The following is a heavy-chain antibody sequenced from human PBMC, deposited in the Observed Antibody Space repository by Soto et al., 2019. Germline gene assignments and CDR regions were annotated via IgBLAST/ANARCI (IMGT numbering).Heavy chain of an antibody. J-gene: IGHJ4*02. CDR1: GGSISSYY. CDR2: IYYSGST. D-gene: IGHD3-10*01. V-gene: IGHV4-59*01. CDR3: ARVGVGYGFDY. Sequence: KTSETLSLTCTVSGGSISSYYWSWIRQPPGKGLEWIGYIYYSGSTNYNPSLKSRVTISVDTSKNQFSLKLSSVTAADTAVYYCARVGVGYGFDYWGQGTLVTVSS.